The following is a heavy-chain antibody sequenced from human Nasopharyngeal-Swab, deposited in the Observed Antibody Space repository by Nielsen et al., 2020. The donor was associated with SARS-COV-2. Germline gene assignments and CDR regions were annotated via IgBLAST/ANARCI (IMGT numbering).Heavy chain of an antibody. J-gene: IGHJ6*02. V-gene: IGHV4-34*01. Sequence: WIGQAAWTGLEWIGEINHSGSTNYNPSLKSRVTISVDTSKNQFSLKLSSVTAADTAVYYCARLDARTIIWGGMDVWGQGTTVTVSS. CDR2: INHSGST. CDR3: ARLDARTIIWGGMDV. D-gene: IGHD3-16*01.